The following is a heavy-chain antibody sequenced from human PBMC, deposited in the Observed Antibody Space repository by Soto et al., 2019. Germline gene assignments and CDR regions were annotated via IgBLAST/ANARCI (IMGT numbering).Heavy chain of an antibody. D-gene: IGHD3-9*01. CDR1: GFTFKNYA. CDR2: ISYDGSIE. V-gene: IGHV3-30-3*01. CDR3: ERGLRDFDWGPPFRY. J-gene: IGHJ4*02. Sequence: QVQLVESGGGVVQPGRSLRLSCAASGFTFKNYAMHWVRQAPGKGLEWVAVISYDGSIEYYADSVRGRFTISRDDFKNTMFLQMGRLRVEDTAVYYCERGLRDFDWGPPFRYWGQGTLVTVSS.